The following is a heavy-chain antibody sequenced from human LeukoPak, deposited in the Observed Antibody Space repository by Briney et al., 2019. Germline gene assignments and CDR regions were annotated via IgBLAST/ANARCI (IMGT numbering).Heavy chain of an antibody. Sequence: ASVKVSCKASGYTFTGYYMHWVRQAPGQGLEWMGWINPNSGDTNYALKFQGRVTMTRDTSISTAYMELSRPRSDDTAVYYCAGDLELLTAFDIWGQGTMVTVSS. V-gene: IGHV1-2*02. CDR2: INPNSGDT. CDR3: AGDLELLTAFDI. CDR1: GYTFTGYY. D-gene: IGHD1-26*01. J-gene: IGHJ3*02.